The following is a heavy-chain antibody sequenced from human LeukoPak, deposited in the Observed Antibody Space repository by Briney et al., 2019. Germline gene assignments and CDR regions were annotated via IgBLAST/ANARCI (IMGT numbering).Heavy chain of an antibody. Sequence: SETLSLTCTVSGGSISSYYWSWIRQPPGKGLEWIGYIYYSGSTNYNPSLKSRVTISVDTSKNQFSLKLNSVTAADTAVYYCARTRGATDFDYWGQGALVTVSS. CDR2: IYYSGST. J-gene: IGHJ4*02. CDR3: ARTRGATDFDY. CDR1: GGSISSYY. V-gene: IGHV4-59*01. D-gene: IGHD1-26*01.